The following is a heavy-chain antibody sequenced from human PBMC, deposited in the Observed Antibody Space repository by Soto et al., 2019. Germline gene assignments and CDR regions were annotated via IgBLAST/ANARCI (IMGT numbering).Heavy chain of an antibody. D-gene: IGHD2-15*01. V-gene: IGHV2-5*02. J-gene: IGHJ4*02. CDR1: GFSLITSGVC. CDR2: IYWDDDK. CDR3: AHRVVAGITS. Sequence: QITLKESGPTLVKPTQTLTLTCTFSGFSLITSGVCVGWIRKPPGNALEWLTFIYWDDDKRNSPFLKSRLTSTKDTSNNQVVLTLTTMDPVDTAKYYCAHRVVAGITSWGQGTLVTVSS.